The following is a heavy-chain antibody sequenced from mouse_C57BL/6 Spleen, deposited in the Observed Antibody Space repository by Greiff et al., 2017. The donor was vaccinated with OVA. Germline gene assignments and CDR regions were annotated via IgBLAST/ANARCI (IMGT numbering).Heavy chain of an antibody. J-gene: IGHJ1*03. V-gene: IGHV1-15*01. CDR2: IDPETGGT. CDR3: TIRDDYDRYFDV. CDR1: GYTFTDYE. D-gene: IGHD2-4*01. Sequence: QVQLQQSGAELVRPGASVTLSCKASGYTFTDYEMHWVKQTPVHGLEWIGAIDPETGGTAYNQKFKGKAILTADKSSSTAYMELRSLTSEDSAVYYCTIRDDYDRYFDVWGTGTTVTISS.